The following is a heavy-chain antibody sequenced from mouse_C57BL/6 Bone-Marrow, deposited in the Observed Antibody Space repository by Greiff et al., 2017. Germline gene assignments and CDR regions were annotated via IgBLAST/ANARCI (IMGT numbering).Heavy chain of an antibody. V-gene: IGHV1-59*01. D-gene: IGHD2-5*01. CDR2: IDPSDSYT. J-gene: IGHJ1*03. CDR3: ARAGYSNFYWYFDV. Sequence: QVQLQQPGAELVRPGTSVKLSCKASGYTFTSYWMHWVKQRPGQGLEWIGVIDPSDSYTNYNQKLKGKATLTVDTSSSTAYMQLSSLTSEDSAVYYCARAGYSNFYWYFDVWGTGTTVTVSS. CDR1: GYTFTSYW.